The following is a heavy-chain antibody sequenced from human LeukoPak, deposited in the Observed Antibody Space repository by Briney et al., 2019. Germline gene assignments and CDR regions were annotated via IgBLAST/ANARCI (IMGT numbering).Heavy chain of an antibody. V-gene: IGHV3-23*01. J-gene: IGHJ4*02. Sequence: PPGGSLRLSCVASGFTFSSFDMSWVRQAPGKGLEWVSGISGDGGSKYYADSVKGRFTISRDNSKNTLCLQVNSLRAEDTALYYCARNIYRFDYWGQGTLVTVSS. D-gene: IGHD3-16*02. CDR1: GFTFSSFD. CDR3: ARNIYRFDY. CDR2: ISGDGGSK.